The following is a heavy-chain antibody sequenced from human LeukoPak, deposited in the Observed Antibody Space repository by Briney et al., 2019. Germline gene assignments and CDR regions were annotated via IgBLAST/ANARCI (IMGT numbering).Heavy chain of an antibody. CDR2: IYHSGST. CDR1: GGSISSGGYS. CDR3: ARGQSSVVTDIPYYFDY. Sequence: SETLSLTCAVSGGSISSGGYSWSWIRQPPGKGLEWIGYIYHSGSTNYNPSLKSRVSTSVDTSKKQFSLKVSSVTAADTAVYYCARGQSSVVTDIPYYFDYWGRGTLVTVSS. J-gene: IGHJ4*02. D-gene: IGHD2-21*02. V-gene: IGHV4-30-2*01.